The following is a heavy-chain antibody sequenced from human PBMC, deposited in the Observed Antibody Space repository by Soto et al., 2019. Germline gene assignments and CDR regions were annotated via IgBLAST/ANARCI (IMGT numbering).Heavy chain of an antibody. D-gene: IGHD1-26*01. V-gene: IGHV3-23*01. CDR1: GFTFSSYA. CDR2: ISGSGGST. Sequence: GGXLRLSCAASGFTFSSYAMSWVRQAPGKGLEWVSAISGSGGSTYYADSVKGRFTISRDNSKNTLYLQMNSLRAEDTAVYYCAKADSGSYLFDYWGQGTLVTVSS. CDR3: AKADSGSYLFDY. J-gene: IGHJ4*02.